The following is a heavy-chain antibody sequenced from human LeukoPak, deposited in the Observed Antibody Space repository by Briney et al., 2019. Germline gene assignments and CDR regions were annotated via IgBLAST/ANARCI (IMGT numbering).Heavy chain of an antibody. CDR2: INPNSGGT. CDR1: GYTFTGYY. CDR3: ARVRGGRYCSGTTCYWFDP. J-gene: IGHJ5*02. V-gene: IGHV1-2*06. Sequence: GASVKVSCKASGYTFTGYYMHLVRQAPGQGLEWMGRINPNSGGTNYAQKFQGRVTMTRDTSISTAYMELRSLRSDDTAVYYCARVRGGRYCSGTTCYWFDPWGQGTLVTVSS. D-gene: IGHD2-15*01.